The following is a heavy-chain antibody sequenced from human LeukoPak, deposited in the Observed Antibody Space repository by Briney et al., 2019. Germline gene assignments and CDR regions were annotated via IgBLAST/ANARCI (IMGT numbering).Heavy chain of an antibody. J-gene: IGHJ4*02. CDR1: GFTFSDYW. D-gene: IGHD7-27*01. CDR2: IGNTET. Sequence: GGSLTLSCSASGFTFSDYWMRWVRQAPGKGLEWVSGIGNTETYYSDSVKGRFTISRDNSKSTIYLHMSNLRAEDTALYYCARDGQAFNSNWDYFEYWGQGTPVTVSS. CDR3: ARDGQAFNSNWDYFEY. V-gene: IGHV3-23*01.